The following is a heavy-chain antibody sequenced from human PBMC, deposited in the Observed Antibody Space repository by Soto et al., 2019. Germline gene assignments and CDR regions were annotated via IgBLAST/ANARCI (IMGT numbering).Heavy chain of an antibody. CDR3: AKFYGGKSAHTYTIDP. D-gene: IGHD2-15*01. CDR1: GFTFSTYA. J-gene: IGHJ5*02. CDR2: INTSGGST. Sequence: EVQLLESGGDLVQPGGSLRLSCAASGFTFSTYAMSWVRQAPGKGLEWVSTINTSGGSTYYADSVKGRFTISRDNSKTTLYLQMNSLRPEDTAVYYCAKFYGGKSAHTYTIDPWGQGTLVTGSS. V-gene: IGHV3-23*01.